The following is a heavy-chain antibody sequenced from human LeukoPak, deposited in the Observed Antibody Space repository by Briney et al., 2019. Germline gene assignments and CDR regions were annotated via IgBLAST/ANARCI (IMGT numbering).Heavy chain of an antibody. V-gene: IGHV3-43*01. D-gene: IGHD1-26*01. CDR1: GFTFDDYT. CDR3: AKGHIVGAITEFDY. Sequence: GGSLRLSCAASGFTFDDYTMHWVRHTPGKGLEWVSLISWDGGSTYYADSVKGRFTISRDNSKNSLYLQMNSLRTEDTALYYCAKGHIVGAITEFDYWGQGTLVTVSS. CDR2: ISWDGGST. J-gene: IGHJ4*02.